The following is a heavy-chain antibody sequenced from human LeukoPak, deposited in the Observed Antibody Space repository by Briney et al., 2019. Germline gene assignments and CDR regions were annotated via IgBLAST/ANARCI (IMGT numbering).Heavy chain of an antibody. CDR2: ITWNSDNI. J-gene: IGHJ4*02. D-gene: IGHD3-10*02. CDR3: AKDRGSMFLYFDY. Sequence: PGRSLRLSCAASGFTFDDYAMHWVRQAPGKGLEWVSGITWNSDNIAYADSVKGRSTISRDNAKKSLYLQMNSLRAEDMALYYCAKDRGSMFLYFDYWGQGTLVSVSS. V-gene: IGHV3-9*03. CDR1: GFTFDDYA.